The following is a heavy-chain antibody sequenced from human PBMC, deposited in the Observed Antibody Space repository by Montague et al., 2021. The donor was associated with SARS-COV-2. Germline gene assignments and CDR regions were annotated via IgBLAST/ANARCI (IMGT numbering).Heavy chain of an antibody. CDR3: AASLGSITIFGVVTMGYFDY. V-gene: IGHV3-11*03. CDR2: ISSSSSYT. Sequence: SLRLSCAASGFTFSDYYMSWIRQAPGKGLEWVSYISSSSSYTNYADSAKGRFTISRDNAKTSLYLQMNSLRAEDTAVYYCAASLGSITIFGVVTMGYFDYWGQGTLVTVSS. D-gene: IGHD3-3*01. J-gene: IGHJ4*02. CDR1: GFTFSDYY.